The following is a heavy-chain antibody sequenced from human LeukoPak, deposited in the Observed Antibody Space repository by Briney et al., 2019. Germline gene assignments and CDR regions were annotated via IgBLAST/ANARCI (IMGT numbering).Heavy chain of an antibody. V-gene: IGHV3-30-3*01. CDR1: GFTFSSYA. CDR3: ARGGYCSSTSCYLNDH. J-gene: IGHJ4*02. CDR2: ISYDGSNK. Sequence: PGRSLRLSCAASGFTFSSYAMHWVRQAPGKGLEWVAVISYDGSNKYYADSVKGRFTISRDNSKNTLYLQINSLRAEDTAVYYCARGGYCSSTSCYLNDHWGQGTLVTVSS. D-gene: IGHD2-2*01.